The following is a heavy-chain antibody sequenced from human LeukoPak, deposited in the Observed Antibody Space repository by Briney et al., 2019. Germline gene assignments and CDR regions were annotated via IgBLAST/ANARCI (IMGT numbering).Heavy chain of an antibody. V-gene: IGHV4-4*02. J-gene: IGHJ5*02. CDR2: IYHSGST. D-gene: IGHD7-27*01. Sequence: SETLSLTCAVSGGSISSSNWWSWVRQPPGKGLEWIGEIYHSGSTNYNPSLKSRVTISVDKSKNQFSLKLSSVTAADTAVYYCARGDNWGSSWFDPWGQGTLVTVSS. CDR1: GGSISSSNW. CDR3: ARGDNWGSSWFDP.